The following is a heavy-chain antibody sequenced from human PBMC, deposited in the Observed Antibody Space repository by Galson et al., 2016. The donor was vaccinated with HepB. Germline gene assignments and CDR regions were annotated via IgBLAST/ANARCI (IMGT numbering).Heavy chain of an antibody. V-gene: IGHV5-51*01. CDR2: IYPGDSDT. J-gene: IGHJ3*01. D-gene: IGHD2-21*01. CDR1: GYYFTSYW. CDR3: ARQAVVDDAFDG. Sequence: QSGAEVKKPGEFLKISCKGSGYYFTSYWIAWVRQMPGKGLEWMGIIYPGDSDTTYSPSFQGRVTISADKSISTAYLQWSSLKASDTAMYYCARQAVVDDAFDGWGQGTMVTVSS.